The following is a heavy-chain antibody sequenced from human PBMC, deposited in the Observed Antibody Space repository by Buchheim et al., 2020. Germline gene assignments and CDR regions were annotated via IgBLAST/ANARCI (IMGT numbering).Heavy chain of an antibody. Sequence: EVQLVESGGGLVQPGGSLRLSCGASGFTFSSYLMSWVRQAPGKGLELVANIKHDGTAQFYVDSVKGRFTISRDNAKNSLYLQMNSLRVEDTAVYYCARGTGWYPDYWGQGTL. CDR1: GFTFSSYL. J-gene: IGHJ4*02. V-gene: IGHV3-7*01. D-gene: IGHD6-19*01. CDR2: IKHDGTAQ. CDR3: ARGTGWYPDY.